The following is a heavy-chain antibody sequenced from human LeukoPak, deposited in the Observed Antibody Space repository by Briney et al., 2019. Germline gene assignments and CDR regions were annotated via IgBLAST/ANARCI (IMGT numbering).Heavy chain of an antibody. V-gene: IGHV3-11*01. J-gene: IGHJ4*02. CDR1: HFVFSDHY. Sequence: TGGSLRLSCAASHFVFSDHYMSWVRQAPGKGLEWVAYISSGGDSILYADSVRGRFALSRDNAKNLLYLQINSLRVEDTAVYYCVREMVGEYASVTLFDLWGQGTMVTVSS. CDR2: ISSGGDSI. D-gene: IGHD3-10*02. CDR3: VREMVGEYASVTLFDL.